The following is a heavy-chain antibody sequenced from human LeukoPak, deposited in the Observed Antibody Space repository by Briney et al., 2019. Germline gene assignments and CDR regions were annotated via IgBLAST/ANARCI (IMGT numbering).Heavy chain of an antibody. J-gene: IGHJ1*01. CDR1: GFTFSTYW. CDR3: ARAPSEIGGYYPEYFRH. Sequence: GGSLRLSCAASGFTFSTYWMHWVRQAPRKGPVWVSRIKSDGSTNYADSVKGRFTISRDNAKNTVSLQMNSLRAEDTGVYYCARAPSEIGGYYPEYFRHWGQGTLVTVSS. CDR2: IKSDGST. D-gene: IGHD3-22*01. V-gene: IGHV3-74*01.